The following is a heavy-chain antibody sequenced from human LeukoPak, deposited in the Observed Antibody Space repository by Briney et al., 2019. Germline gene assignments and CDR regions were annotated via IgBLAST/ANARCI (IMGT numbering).Heavy chain of an antibody. V-gene: IGHV1-58*01. D-gene: IGHD1-26*01. Sequence: GASVTVSCKASGFTFSNSAVQWVRQARGRRLEWIGWIVVGSGNTNYAQKFQERVTITRDMSTSTAYMELSSLRSEDTAVYYCTSDPTFYSGRYCFDYWGQGTLVTVSS. CDR3: TSDPTFYSGRYCFDY. CDR2: IVVGSGNT. CDR1: GFTFSNSA. J-gene: IGHJ4*02.